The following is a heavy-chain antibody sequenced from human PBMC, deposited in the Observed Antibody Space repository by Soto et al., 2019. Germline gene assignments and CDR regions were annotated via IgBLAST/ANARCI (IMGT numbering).Heavy chain of an antibody. Sequence: LGESLKISCKASGYKFTSQWIGWVRQMPGKGLEWMGIIYPGDSDTRYSPSFQGQVTISADKSISTTYLQWSSLKASDTAMYYCAKISNGYPDYWGQGTLVTVSS. V-gene: IGHV5-51*01. CDR2: IYPGDSDT. J-gene: IGHJ4*01. CDR1: GYKFTSQW. CDR3: AKISNGYPDY. D-gene: IGHD5-18*01.